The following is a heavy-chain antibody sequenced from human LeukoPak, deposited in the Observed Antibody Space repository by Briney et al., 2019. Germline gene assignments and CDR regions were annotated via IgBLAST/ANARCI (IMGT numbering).Heavy chain of an antibody. CDR3: ARAPIAAAGTAFDY. CDR2: IYYSGST. J-gene: IGHJ4*02. D-gene: IGHD6-13*01. CDR1: GGSITNYY. Sequence: SETLSLTCTVSGGSITNYYWSWIRQPPGKGLEWIGYIYYSGSTNYNPSLKSRVTISVDTSKNQFSLKLSSVTAADTAVYYCARAPIAAAGTAFDYWGQGTLVTVSS. V-gene: IGHV4-59*01.